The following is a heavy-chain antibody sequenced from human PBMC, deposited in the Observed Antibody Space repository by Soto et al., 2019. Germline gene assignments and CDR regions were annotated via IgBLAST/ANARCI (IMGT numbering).Heavy chain of an antibody. CDR1: GGTFSSYA. V-gene: IGHV1-69*05. D-gene: IGHD3-22*01. CDR2: IIPIFGTA. J-gene: IGHJ5*02. CDR3: ARDRGPSSGYWPYWFDP. Sequence: QVQLVQSGAEVKKPGSSVKVSCKASGGTFSSYAISWVRQAPGQGLEWMGEIIPIFGTANYAQKFQGRVTITTDDSTGTASMGLSSLGFEDTAVYYCARDRGPSSGYWPYWFDPWGQGTLVSVSS.